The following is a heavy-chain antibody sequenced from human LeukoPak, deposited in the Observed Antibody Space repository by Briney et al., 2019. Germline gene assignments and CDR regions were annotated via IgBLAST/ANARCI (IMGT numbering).Heavy chain of an antibody. CDR3: ARGVKWIQLWFD. D-gene: IGHD5-18*01. J-gene: IGHJ4*02. Sequence: PSETLSLTCTVSGGSISSSSYYWGWIRQPPGKGLEWIGSIYYSGSTYYNPSLKSRVTISVDTSKNQFSLKLSSVTAADTAVYYCARGVKWIQLWFDWGQGTLVTVSS. CDR2: IYYSGST. V-gene: IGHV4-39*01. CDR1: GGSISSSSYY.